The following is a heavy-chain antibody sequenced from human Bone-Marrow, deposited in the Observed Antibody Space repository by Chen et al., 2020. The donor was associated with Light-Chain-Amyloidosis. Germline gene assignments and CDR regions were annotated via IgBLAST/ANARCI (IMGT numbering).Heavy chain of an antibody. CDR1: GFTFSIFE. V-gene: IGHV3-48*03. J-gene: IGHJ4*02. CDR3: VRERGGGWLLDF. D-gene: IGHD6-19*01. Sequence: EVQLVESGGGLVHPGGSLRLSCAASGFTFSIFEMNWVRQAPGKGLEWISYITESSGVTRYADSVRGRFTISRDNFRNSLYLQMESLRVEDTGVYYCVRERGGGWLLDFWGQGSLVTVSS. CDR2: ITESSGVT.